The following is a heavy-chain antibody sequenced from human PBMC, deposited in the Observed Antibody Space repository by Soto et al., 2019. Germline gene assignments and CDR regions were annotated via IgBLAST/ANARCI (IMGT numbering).Heavy chain of an antibody. CDR2: IIPIFGTA. V-gene: IGHV1-69*06. J-gene: IGHJ6*02. D-gene: IGHD4-17*01. CDR1: GGTFSSYA. CDR3: ATFPPYYGGNAKRKYYYGMDV. Sequence: SVKVSCKASGGTFSSYAISWVRQAPGQGLEWMGGIIPIFGTANYAQKFQGRVTITADKSTSTAYMELSSLRSEDTAVYYCATFPPYYGGNAKRKYYYGMDVWGQGTTVTV.